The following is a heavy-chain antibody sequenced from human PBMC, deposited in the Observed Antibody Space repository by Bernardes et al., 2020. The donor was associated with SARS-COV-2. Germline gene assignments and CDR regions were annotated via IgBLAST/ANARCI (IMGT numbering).Heavy chain of an antibody. V-gene: IGHV3-11*01. CDR3: ARIGGNYYYFDY. CDR1: GFTFSDYY. Sequence: GSLRLSCSASGFTFSDYYMSWIRQAPGKGLEWVSYISGSETTIKYADSVKGRFAISRDNAKNSLYLEMNSLGAGDTALYYCARIGGNYYYFDYWGQGTLVTVSS. CDR2: ISGSETTI. J-gene: IGHJ4*02. D-gene: IGHD1-26*01.